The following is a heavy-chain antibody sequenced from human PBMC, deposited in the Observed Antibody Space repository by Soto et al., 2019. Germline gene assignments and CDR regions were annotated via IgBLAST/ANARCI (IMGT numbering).Heavy chain of an antibody. Sequence: QVQLVQSGAEEKKPGASVKVSRKASGYTFTSYAMHWVRLAPRHRLEWMGWINAGNGNTKYSQKFQGRVTITRDTSASTAYMEMSSLRSEDTAVYYCAMSMGVVTALDYWGPGTLVNVAS. D-gene: IGHD2-21*02. J-gene: IGHJ4*02. CDR2: INAGNGNT. V-gene: IGHV1-3*05. CDR1: GYTFTSYA. CDR3: AMSMGVVTALDY.